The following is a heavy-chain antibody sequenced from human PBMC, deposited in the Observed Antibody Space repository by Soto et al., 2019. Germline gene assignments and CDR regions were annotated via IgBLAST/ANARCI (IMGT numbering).Heavy chain of an antibody. CDR1: GYSFTHYW. CDR3: VRRPDGGYYFDY. Sequence: GESLKISCKGSGYSFTHYWIGWVRQMPGKGLEWMGLIYPYDSETRYSPSFQGQVTMSVDKSISTAYLQWSSLKASDTAMYYCVRRPDGGYYFDYWGQGTLGTVS. V-gene: IGHV5-51*01. CDR2: IYPYDSET. J-gene: IGHJ4*02. D-gene: IGHD3-22*01.